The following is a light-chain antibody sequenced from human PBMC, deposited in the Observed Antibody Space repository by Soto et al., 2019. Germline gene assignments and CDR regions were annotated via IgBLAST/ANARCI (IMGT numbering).Light chain of an antibody. CDR3: SSYTSSSLRV. CDR2: EVS. V-gene: IGLV2-14*01. Sequence: QSALTQPASVSGSPGQSITISCTGTSSDVGGYHYVSWYQQHPGKAPKLMIYEVSNRPSGVSNRFSGSKSGNTASLTISGLQAEDEADYYCSSYTSSSLRVFGTGTKLTVL. J-gene: IGLJ1*01. CDR1: SSDVGGYHY.